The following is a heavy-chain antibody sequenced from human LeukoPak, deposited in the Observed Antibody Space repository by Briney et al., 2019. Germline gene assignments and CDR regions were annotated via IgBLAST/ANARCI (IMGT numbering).Heavy chain of an antibody. D-gene: IGHD2-15*01. V-gene: IGHV1-69*05. CDR1: GGTFSSYA. Sequence: GSSVKLSCKASGGTFSSYAISWVRQAPGQGLEWRGGIIPIFGTANYAQKFQGRVTITTDESTSTAYMELSSLRSEDTAVYYCARDRDCSGGSCLDYWGQGTLVTVSS. CDR2: IIPIFGTA. CDR3: ARDRDCSGGSCLDY. J-gene: IGHJ4*02.